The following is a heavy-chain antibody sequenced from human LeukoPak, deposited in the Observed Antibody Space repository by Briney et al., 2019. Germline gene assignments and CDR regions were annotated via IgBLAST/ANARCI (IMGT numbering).Heavy chain of an antibody. J-gene: IGHJ4*02. CDR3: VRHISTNTGYFDS. V-gene: IGHV4-39*01. CDR2: VYYDETS. D-gene: IGHD5-24*01. CDR1: AGSINSHSYY. Sequence: PSETLSLTSTVSAGSINSHSYYWRGIRQPPGRVLERIGSVYYDETSYSSPSLTSRAAVFVDTSTDEFSMDLSFVTAADTAVYYCVRHISTNTGYFDSCGQGTLVSASS.